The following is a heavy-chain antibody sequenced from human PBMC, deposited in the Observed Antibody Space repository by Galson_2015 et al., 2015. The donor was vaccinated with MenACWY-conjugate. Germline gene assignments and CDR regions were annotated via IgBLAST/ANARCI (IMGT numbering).Heavy chain of an antibody. Sequence: SVKVSCKASGGTFSSYAISWVRQAPGQGLEWMGGIIPIFGTANYAQKFQGRVTITADESTSTAYMELSSLRSEDTAVYYCASSVIKRWLRYYYYYGMDVWGQGTTVTVSS. CDR1: GGTFSSYA. CDR3: ASSVIKRWLRYYYYYGMDV. V-gene: IGHV1-69*13. J-gene: IGHJ6*02. D-gene: IGHD5-24*01. CDR2: IIPIFGTA.